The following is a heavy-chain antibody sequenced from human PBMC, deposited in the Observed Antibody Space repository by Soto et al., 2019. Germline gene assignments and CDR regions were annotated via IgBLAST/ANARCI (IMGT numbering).Heavy chain of an antibody. V-gene: IGHV4-39*01. CDR1: GGSISSSSYY. Sequence: SETLSLTCTVSGGSISSSSYYWGWIRQPPGKGLEWIGSIYYSGSTYYNPSLKSRVTISVDTSKNQFSLKLSSVTAADTAVYYCAHEREYSGYDGAYYYYYMDVWGKGTTVTVSS. D-gene: IGHD5-12*01. J-gene: IGHJ6*03. CDR2: IYYSGST. CDR3: AHEREYSGYDGAYYYYYMDV.